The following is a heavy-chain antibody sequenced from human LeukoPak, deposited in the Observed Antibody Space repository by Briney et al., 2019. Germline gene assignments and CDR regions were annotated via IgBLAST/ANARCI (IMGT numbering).Heavy chain of an antibody. J-gene: IGHJ4*02. CDR2: IYYTGNT. CDR1: GVSISSSYSY. V-gene: IGHV4-39*01. Sequence: ASETLSLTCTVSGVSISSSYSYWGWIRQPPGMGLEWIGSIYYTGNTYYNASLKSQVSISIDTSENQFSLKLTSVTAADTAVYYCARQTGSGLFILPGGQGTLVTVSS. D-gene: IGHD3/OR15-3a*01. CDR3: ARQTGSGLFILP.